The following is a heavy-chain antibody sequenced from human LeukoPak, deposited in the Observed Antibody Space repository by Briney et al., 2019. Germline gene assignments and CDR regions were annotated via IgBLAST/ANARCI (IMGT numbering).Heavy chain of an antibody. CDR2: IYSGGST. CDR1: GFTVSSDY. V-gene: IGHV3-53*01. Sequence: GGSLRLSCAASGFTVSSDYMSWVRQAPGKGLEWVSVIYSGGSTYYADSVKGRFTISRDNSKNTLYLQMNSLRAEDTAVYYCARDRSGDFDYWGQGTLVTVSS. D-gene: IGHD2-8*02. CDR3: ARDRSGDFDY. J-gene: IGHJ4*02.